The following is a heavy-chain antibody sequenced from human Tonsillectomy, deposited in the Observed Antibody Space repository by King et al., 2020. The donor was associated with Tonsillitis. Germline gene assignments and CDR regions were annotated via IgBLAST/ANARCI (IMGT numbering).Heavy chain of an antibody. CDR3: AKSDVAYCSGGSCFDSFDP. Sequence: HVQLVESGGGVVQPGRSLRLSCAASGFTFFSYVMHWVRQAPGKGLEWVAVISYDGSTEYYADSVRGRFTISRDNPKNTLYLQLNSLRAEDTAVYYCAKSDVAYCSGGSCFDSFDPWGQGTLVTVSS. D-gene: IGHD2-15*01. CDR2: ISYDGSTE. V-gene: IGHV3-30*18. CDR1: GFTFFSYV. J-gene: IGHJ5*02.